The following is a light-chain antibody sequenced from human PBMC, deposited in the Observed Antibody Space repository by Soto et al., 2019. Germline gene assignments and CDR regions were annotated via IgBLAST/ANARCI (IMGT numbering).Light chain of an antibody. J-gene: IGKJ3*01. Sequence: DIVMTQFPDSLAVSLGERATINCKSSQSVFDSSNNKNYISWYQQKPGQPPNLLISWSSARASGVPDRFNGGGSGTDFTLTITGLQAVDVPIYYCQQYYSVPFTFGPGTKV. CDR1: QSVFDSSNNKNY. V-gene: IGKV4-1*01. CDR2: WSS. CDR3: QQYYSVPFT.